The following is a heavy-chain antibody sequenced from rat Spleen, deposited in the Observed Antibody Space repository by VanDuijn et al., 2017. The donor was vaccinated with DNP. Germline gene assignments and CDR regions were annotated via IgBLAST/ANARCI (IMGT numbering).Heavy chain of an antibody. CDR2: VPSSGGST. Sequence: EVQLVDSGGGLVQPGRSMKLSCAASRFTFNSYWMAWIRQVPGKGLEWVASVPSSGGSTYYPDSVKGRFIISRDNARNTLYLQMNSLRSEDTATYYCARGNYPGINTFDYWGQGVMVTVSS. V-gene: IGHV5-31*01. J-gene: IGHJ2*01. CDR3: ARGNYPGINTFDY. CDR1: RFTFNSYW. D-gene: IGHD1-4*01.